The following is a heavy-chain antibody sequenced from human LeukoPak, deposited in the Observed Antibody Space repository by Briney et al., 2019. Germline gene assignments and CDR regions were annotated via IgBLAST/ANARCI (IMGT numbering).Heavy chain of an antibody. CDR2: INHSGST. CDR3: AREEPEQWLVRRNLAGGFDY. V-gene: IGHV4-34*01. J-gene: IGHJ4*02. D-gene: IGHD6-19*01. Sequence: SETLSLTCAVYGGSFSGYYWSWIRQPPGKGLEWIGEINHSGSTNYNPSLKSRVTISVDTSKNQFSLKLSSVTAADTAVYYCAREEPEQWLVRRNLAGGFDYWGQGTLVTVSS. CDR1: GGSFSGYY.